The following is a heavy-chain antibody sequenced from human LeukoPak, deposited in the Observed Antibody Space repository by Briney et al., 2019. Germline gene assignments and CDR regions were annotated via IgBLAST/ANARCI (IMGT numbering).Heavy chain of an antibody. CDR1: GGSISSYY. V-gene: IGHV4-59*12. J-gene: IGHJ6*03. CDR2: IYYSGST. CDR3: ARDQKYYYYMDV. Sequence: SETLSLTCTVSGGSISSYYWSWIRQPPGKGLEWIGYIYYSGSTYYNPPLKSRVTISVDTSKNQFSLKLSSVTAADTAVYYCARDQKYYYYMDVWGKGTTVTVSS.